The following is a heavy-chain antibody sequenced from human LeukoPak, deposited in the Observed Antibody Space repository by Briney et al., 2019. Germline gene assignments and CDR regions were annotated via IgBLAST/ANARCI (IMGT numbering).Heavy chain of an antibody. CDR1: GYNFNNYW. D-gene: IGHD2-2*01. V-gene: IGHV5-51*01. J-gene: IGHJ4*02. Sequence: GESLKISCQGSGYNFNNYWIAWVRQMPGKGLEWMGIIYPGDSDTRNSPSFQGQVTISADKSTSTAYLQWNSLKASDTAIYYCARRVVSSSSHSFDYWGQGTLVTVSS. CDR3: ARRVVSSSSHSFDY. CDR2: IYPGDSDT.